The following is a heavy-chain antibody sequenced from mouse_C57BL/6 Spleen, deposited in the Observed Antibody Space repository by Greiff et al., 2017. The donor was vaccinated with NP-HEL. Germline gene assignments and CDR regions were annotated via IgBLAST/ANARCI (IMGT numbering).Heavy chain of an antibody. J-gene: IGHJ3*01. V-gene: IGHV1-15*01. CDR1: GYTFTDYE. CDR3: TWDYDRFAY. D-gene: IGHD2-4*01. CDR2: IDPETGGT. Sequence: LQESGAELVRPGASVTLSCKASGYTFTDYEMHWVKQTPVHGLEWIGAIDPETGGTAYNQKFKGKAILTADKSSSTAYMELRSLTSEDSAVYYCTWDYDRFAYWGQGTLVTVSA.